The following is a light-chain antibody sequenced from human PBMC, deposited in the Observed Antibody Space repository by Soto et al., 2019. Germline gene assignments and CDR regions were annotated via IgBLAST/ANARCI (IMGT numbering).Light chain of an antibody. CDR1: QSVLYNSDNKNY. V-gene: IGKV4-1*01. CDR2: WAS. J-gene: IGKJ4*01. CDR3: QQYYTTLS. Sequence: DIVMTQSPDXLAVSLGERATINCKSSQSVLYNSDNKNYLAWYQQKPGQPPKLLIYWASTRDSGVTDRFSGSGSGADFTLPISSLQAEDVAVYYCQQYYTTLSFGGGTKVEIK.